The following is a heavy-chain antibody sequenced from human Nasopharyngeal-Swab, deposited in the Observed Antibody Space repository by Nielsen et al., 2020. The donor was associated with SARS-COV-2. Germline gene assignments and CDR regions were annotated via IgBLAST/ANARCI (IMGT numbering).Heavy chain of an antibody. CDR2: IYYSGST. D-gene: IGHD3-22*01. V-gene: IGHV4-59*01. CDR3: AREKTHYDSSGYYYLWFDP. J-gene: IGHJ5*02. Sequence: WLRLSRGKALEWVGYIYYSGSTNYNPSLKSRVTISVDTSKNQFSLKLSSVTAADTAVYYCAREKTHYDSSGYYYLWFDPWGQGTLVTVSS.